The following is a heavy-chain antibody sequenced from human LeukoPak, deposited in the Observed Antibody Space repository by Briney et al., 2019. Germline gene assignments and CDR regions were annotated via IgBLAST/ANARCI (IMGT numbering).Heavy chain of an antibody. CDR3: AKDRFNDFWSGSNDDAFDI. V-gene: IGHV3-30*02. Sequence: RAGGPLRLSCAASGFTLSSCGMHWVRQAPGKGLEWVAFIRYDGSNKYYADSVKGRFTISRDNSKNTLYLQMNSMRAEDTAVYYCAKDRFNDFWSGSNDDAFDIWGQGTMVTVSS. CDR1: GFTLSSCG. CDR2: IRYDGSNK. D-gene: IGHD3-3*01. J-gene: IGHJ3*02.